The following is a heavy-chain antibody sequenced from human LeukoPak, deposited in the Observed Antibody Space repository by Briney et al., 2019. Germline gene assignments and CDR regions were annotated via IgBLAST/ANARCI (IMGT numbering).Heavy chain of an antibody. CDR3: AKGRGRIAVAGRNYFDY. J-gene: IGHJ4*02. CDR1: GFTFSSYE. V-gene: IGHV3-48*03. D-gene: IGHD6-19*01. CDR2: ISSSGSTI. Sequence: PGGSLRPSCAASGFTFSSYEMNWVRQAPGKGLEWVSYISSSGSTIYYADSVKGRFTISRDNAKNSLYLQMNSLRAEDTAVYYCAKGRGRIAVAGRNYFDYWGQGTLVTVSS.